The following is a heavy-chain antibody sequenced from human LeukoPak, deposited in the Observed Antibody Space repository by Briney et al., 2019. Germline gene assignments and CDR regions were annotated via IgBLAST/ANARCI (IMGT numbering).Heavy chain of an antibody. CDR3: ASTGSSSTWSF. D-gene: IGHD6-13*01. CDR2: VSSSSSTI. CDR1: GFTFSSYS. V-gene: IGHV3-48*01. J-gene: IGHJ4*02. Sequence: PGGSLRLSCAASGFTFSSYSMNWVRQAPGKGLEWVSYVSSSSSTIYYADSVKGRFTTSRDKSMNTLYLQMNRLRAEDTAVYYCASTGSSSTWSFGGQGTLVTVSS.